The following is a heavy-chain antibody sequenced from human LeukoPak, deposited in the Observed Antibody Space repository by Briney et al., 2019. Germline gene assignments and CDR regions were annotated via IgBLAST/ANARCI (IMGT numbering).Heavy chain of an antibody. Sequence: SETPSLTCAVYGESLSNYYWSWIRQPPGKGLEWIGEINHYGSTNYNPSLKSRITISVDTSKNQFSLKLSSVTAADTAVYYCARLPDYYSRHGAPGWGQGTLVTVSS. CDR3: ARLPDYYSRHGAPG. CDR1: GESLSNYY. D-gene: IGHD3-10*01. CDR2: INHYGST. J-gene: IGHJ4*02. V-gene: IGHV4-34*01.